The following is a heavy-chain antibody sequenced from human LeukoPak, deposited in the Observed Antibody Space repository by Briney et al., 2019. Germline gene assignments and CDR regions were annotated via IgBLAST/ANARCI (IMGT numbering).Heavy chain of an antibody. J-gene: IGHJ6*03. CDR2: MYYSGST. CDR3: ARAPEGSLHIYYYYYYMDV. V-gene: IGHV4-30-4*08. D-gene: IGHD1-14*01. CDR1: GGSISSGDYY. Sequence: SQTLSLTCTVSGGSISSGDYYWSWIRQPPGKGLEWIGYMYYSGSTYYNPSLKSRVTISVDTSKNQFSLKLSSVTAADTAVYYCARAPEGSLHIYYYYYYMDVWGKGTTVTVSS.